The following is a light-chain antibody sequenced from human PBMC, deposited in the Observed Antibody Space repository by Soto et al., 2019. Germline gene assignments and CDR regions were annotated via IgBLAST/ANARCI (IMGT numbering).Light chain of an antibody. J-gene: IGKJ2*01. CDR2: AAS. CDR1: QGISSY. CDR3: QQYYSYPPT. V-gene: IGKV1-8*01. Sequence: AIRMTQSTSSLSASTGDRVNITCRASQGISSYLAWYQQKPGKAPKLLIYAASTLQSGVPSRFSGSGSGTDFTLTISCLQSEDFATYYCQQYYSYPPTFGQGTKLEIK.